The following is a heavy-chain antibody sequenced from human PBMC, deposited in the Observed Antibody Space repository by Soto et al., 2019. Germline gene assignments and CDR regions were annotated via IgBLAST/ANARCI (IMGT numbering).Heavy chain of an antibody. CDR2: ISYDGSNK. CDR1: GFTFSSYG. D-gene: IGHD6-19*01. CDR3: AKGIAVAGSYYYYYGMDV. V-gene: IGHV3-30*18. Sequence: VGSLRLSCAASGFTFSSYGMHWVRQAPGKGLEWVAVISYDGSNKYYADSVKGRFTISRDNSKNTLYLQMNSLRAEDTAVYYCAKGIAVAGSYYYYYGMDVCGQRTTVTVSS. J-gene: IGHJ6*02.